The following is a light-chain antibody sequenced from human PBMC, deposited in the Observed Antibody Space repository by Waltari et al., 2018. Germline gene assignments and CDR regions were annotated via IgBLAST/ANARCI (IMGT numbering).Light chain of an antibody. Sequence: DIQMTQSPSTLSASVGDRVTITCRGSNSISNLLAWYQQKPAKAPKYQISKASNVESGIPTGFSTSGSGTHINLTLRTLQPDTYDSYYYQSYHYTFGQGTKLEIK. J-gene: IGKJ1*01. CDR3: QSYHYT. CDR2: KAS. CDR1: NSISNL. V-gene: IGKV1-5*03.